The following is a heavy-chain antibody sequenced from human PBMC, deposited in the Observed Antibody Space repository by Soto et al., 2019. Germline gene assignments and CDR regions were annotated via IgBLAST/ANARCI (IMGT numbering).Heavy chain of an antibody. D-gene: IGHD2-15*01. Sequence: GGSLRLSCAASGFTLSSYAMSWVRQAPGKGLEWVSAISGSGGSTYYADSVKGRFTISRDNSKNTLYLQMNSLRAEDTAVYYCASSPIGYCSGGSCPVGYYYYYMDVWGKGTTVTVSS. CDR2: ISGSGGST. V-gene: IGHV3-23*01. CDR1: GFTLSSYA. CDR3: ASSPIGYCSGGSCPVGYYYYYMDV. J-gene: IGHJ6*03.